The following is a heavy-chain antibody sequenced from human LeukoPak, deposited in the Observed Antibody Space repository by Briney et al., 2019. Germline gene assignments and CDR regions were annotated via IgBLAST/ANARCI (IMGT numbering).Heavy chain of an antibody. J-gene: IGHJ4*02. CDR3: ARMSRGDYAIDY. CDR2: ISSSSSYI. D-gene: IGHD4-17*01. CDR1: GFTFSSYS. Sequence: GGSLRLSCAAFGFTFSSYSMNWVRQAPGKGLEWVSSISSSSSYIYYADSVKGRFTISRDNAKNSLYLQMNSLRAEDTAVYYCARMSRGDYAIDYWGQGTLVTVSS. V-gene: IGHV3-21*01.